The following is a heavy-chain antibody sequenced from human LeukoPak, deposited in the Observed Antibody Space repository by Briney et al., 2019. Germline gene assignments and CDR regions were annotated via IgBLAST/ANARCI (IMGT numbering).Heavy chain of an antibody. V-gene: IGHV4-38-2*01. D-gene: IGHD3-22*01. CDR2: IYHSGST. Sequence: SETLSLTCAVSGYSISSGYYWGWIRQPPGKGLEWIGSIYHSGSTYYNPSLKSRVTISVDTSKNQFSLKLSSVTAADTAVYYCARYGGGYWSYYYYYMDVWGKGTTVTVSS. CDR3: ARYGGGYWSYYYYYMDV. J-gene: IGHJ6*03. CDR1: GYSISSGYY.